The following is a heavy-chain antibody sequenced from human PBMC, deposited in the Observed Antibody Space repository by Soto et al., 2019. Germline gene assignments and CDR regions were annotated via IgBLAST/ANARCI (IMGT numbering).Heavy chain of an antibody. CDR3: AKDPARSSWSYYRIYYSGMDV. CDR1: RLSFSSYA. V-gene: IGHV3-23*01. D-gene: IGHD3-10*01. Sequence: GGSLRLSCAASRLSFSSYAMSWVRQAPGKKLEWVSAISGSGGSTYYSDSVKGRFTISRDNSKNTLYLQMNSMRAEDTDVYYCAKDPARSSWSYYRIYYSGMDVCGQGPTRTVS. CDR2: ISGSGGST. J-gene: IGHJ6*02.